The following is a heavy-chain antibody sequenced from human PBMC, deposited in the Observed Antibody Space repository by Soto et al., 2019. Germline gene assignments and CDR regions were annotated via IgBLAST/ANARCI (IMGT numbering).Heavy chain of an antibody. CDR3: AKDLSNYYDSSGYCPDY. J-gene: IGHJ4*02. Sequence: SLRLSCAASGFTFSSYGMHWVRQAPGKGLEWVAVISYDGSNKYYADSVKGRFTISRDNSKSTLYLQMNSLRAEDTAVYYCAKDLSNYYDSSGYCPDYWGQGTLVTVSS. V-gene: IGHV3-30*18. CDR1: GFTFSSYG. D-gene: IGHD3-22*01. CDR2: ISYDGSNK.